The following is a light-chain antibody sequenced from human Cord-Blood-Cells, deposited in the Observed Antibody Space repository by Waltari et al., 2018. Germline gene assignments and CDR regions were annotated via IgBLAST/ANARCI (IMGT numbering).Light chain of an antibody. V-gene: IGKV4-1*01. Sequence: DIVMTQSPDSLAVSLGERATINCKSSQSVLYSSNNKNYLAWYQQKPGQPPKLLIYWASTRESGVPDRSSGSWSGTDFTLTISSLQAEDVAVYYCQQYYSTPWTFGQGTKVEIK. CDR2: WAS. CDR1: QSVLYSSNNKNY. J-gene: IGKJ1*01. CDR3: QQYYSTPWT.